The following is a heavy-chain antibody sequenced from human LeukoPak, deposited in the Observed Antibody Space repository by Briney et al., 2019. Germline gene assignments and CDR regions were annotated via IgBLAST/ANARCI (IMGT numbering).Heavy chain of an antibody. J-gene: IGHJ6*03. V-gene: IGHV1-18*01. CDR2: ISAYNGNT. CDR3: ARDRGYTYGWYMDV. CDR1: GYTFTSYG. Sequence: ASVKVSFKSSGYTFTSYGISWVRQAPGQGLEWMGWISAYNGNTNYAQKLQGRVTMTTDTSTSTAYMELRSLRSDDTAVYYCARDRGYTYGWYMDVWGKGTTVTVSS. D-gene: IGHD5-18*01.